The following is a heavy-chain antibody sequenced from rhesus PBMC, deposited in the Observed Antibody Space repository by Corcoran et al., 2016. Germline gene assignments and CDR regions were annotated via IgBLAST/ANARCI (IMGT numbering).Heavy chain of an antibody. Sequence: QVQLQESGPGLVKPPETLSLTCAVSGGSFSGYWWGWIRQPPGKGLEWIGHHSSVERNYSNPTHKVRVTLSEDTTKNQVSLKLSSVTAADTAVYYCARDYNIGTGDRFDVWGPGVLVTVSS. D-gene: IGHD3-3*01. J-gene: IGHJ5-1*01. CDR2: HSSVERN. CDR3: ARDYNIGTGDRFDV. V-gene: IGHV4S14*01. CDR1: GGSFSGYW.